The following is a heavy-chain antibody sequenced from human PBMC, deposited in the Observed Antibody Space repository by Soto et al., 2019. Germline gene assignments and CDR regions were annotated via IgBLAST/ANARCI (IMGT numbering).Heavy chain of an antibody. CDR2: IYYSGST. CDR1: GGSISSSSYY. CDR3: ASSSFDP. V-gene: IGHV4-39*01. Sequence: PSETLSLTCTVSGGSISSSSYYWGWIRQPPGKGLEWIGRIYYSGSTYYNPSLKSRITISVDTSKNQFSLKLSSVTAADTAVYYCASSSFDPWGQGPLVTVSS. J-gene: IGHJ5*02. D-gene: IGHD2-2*01.